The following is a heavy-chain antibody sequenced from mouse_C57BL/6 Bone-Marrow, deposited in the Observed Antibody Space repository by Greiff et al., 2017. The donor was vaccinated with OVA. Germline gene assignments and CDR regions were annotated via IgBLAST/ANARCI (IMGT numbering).Heavy chain of an antibody. CDR1: GYTFTSYW. J-gene: IGHJ4*01. V-gene: IGHV1-64*01. Sequence: QVQLQQPGAELVKPGASVKLSCKASGYTFTSYWMHWVKQRPGQGLEWIGMIHPNSGSTNYNEKFNSKATLTVDKSSSTAYMQLSSLTSEDSAVYYCARRFLLWSMDYWGQGTSVTVSS. CDR2: IHPNSGST. D-gene: IGHD2-1*01. CDR3: ARRFLLWSMDY.